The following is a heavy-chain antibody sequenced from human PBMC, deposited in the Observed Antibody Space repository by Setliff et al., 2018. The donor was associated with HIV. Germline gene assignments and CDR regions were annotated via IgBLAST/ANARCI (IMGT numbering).Heavy chain of an antibody. CDR3: ARDPHYFDTSGHYSWFYFDY. J-gene: IGHJ4*02. CDR1: GGSMTSSNYD. CDR2: ISSSGST. V-gene: IGHV4-39*07. Sequence: SETLSLTCTVSGGSMTSSNYDWGWIRQSPGRGLEWIGSISSSGSTTYHPSLRSRVTVSAATSKNQFSLNLTSVTAADTAVYFCARDPHYFDTSGHYSWFYFDYWGQGTLVTVSS. D-gene: IGHD3-22*01.